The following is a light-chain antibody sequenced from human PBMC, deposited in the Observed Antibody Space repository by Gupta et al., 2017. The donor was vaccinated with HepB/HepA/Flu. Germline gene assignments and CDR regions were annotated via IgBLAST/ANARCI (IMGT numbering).Light chain of an antibody. Sequence: EIVLTQSPATLSLSPRDSATLSCSDSQSASSYLAWYQQKPGQAPRLLIYAASNRATGIPARFSGSGSGTDFTLTISRLEPEDFAVYYCQQGSHLPTFGQGTRLEIQ. V-gene: IGKV3-11*01. CDR3: QQGSHLPT. CDR2: AAS. J-gene: IGKJ5*01. CDR1: QSASSY.